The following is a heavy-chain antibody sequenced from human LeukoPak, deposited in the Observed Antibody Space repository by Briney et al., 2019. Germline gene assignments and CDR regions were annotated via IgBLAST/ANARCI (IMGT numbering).Heavy chain of an antibody. CDR1: GFAFSSYA. J-gene: IGHJ4*02. Sequence: GGSLRLSCAASGFAFSSYAMRWVRQAPGKGLEWVSTIRGSDDSTYYADSVKGRFTISRDNSKNTLYLQMNSLRAEDTAIYYCAKDTGPAAGITADYWGQGTLVTVSS. CDR2: IRGSDDST. V-gene: IGHV3-23*01. D-gene: IGHD6-13*01. CDR3: AKDTGPAAGITADY.